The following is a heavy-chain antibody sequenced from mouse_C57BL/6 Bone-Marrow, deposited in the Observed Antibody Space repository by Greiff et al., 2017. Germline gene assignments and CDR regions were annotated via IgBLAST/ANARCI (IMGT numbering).Heavy chain of an antibody. CDR2: INPSSGYT. CDR3: ARGVTVGD. Sequence: VQLQESGAELARPGASVKMSCKASGYTFTSYTMHWVKQRPGQGLEWIGYINPSSGYTKYNQKFKDKATLTADKSSSTAYMQLSSLTSEDSAVYYCARGVTVGDWGTGTTVTVSS. V-gene: IGHV1-4*01. D-gene: IGHD1-1*01. J-gene: IGHJ1*03. CDR1: GYTFTSYT.